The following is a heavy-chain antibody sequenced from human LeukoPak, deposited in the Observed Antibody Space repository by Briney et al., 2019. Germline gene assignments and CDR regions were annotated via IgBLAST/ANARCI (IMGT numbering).Heavy chain of an antibody. Sequence: GASVKVSCKASGYTFTSYYMHWVRQAPGQGLEWMGIINPSGGSTSYAQKFQGRVTITADESTSTAYMELSSLRSEDTAVYYCARDLGWELTGVVRNWFDPWGQGTLVTVSS. D-gene: IGHD1-26*01. CDR1: GYTFTSYY. CDR2: INPSGGST. CDR3: ARDLGWELTGVVRNWFDP. V-gene: IGHV1-46*01. J-gene: IGHJ5*02.